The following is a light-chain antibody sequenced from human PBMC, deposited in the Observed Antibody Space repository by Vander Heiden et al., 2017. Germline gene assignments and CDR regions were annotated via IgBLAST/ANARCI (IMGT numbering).Light chain of an antibody. J-gene: IGKJ1*01. V-gene: IGKV1-8*01. CDR3: QQDDSYPQT. CDR2: AAS. Sequence: AIRMTQSPSSFSASTGDRVTITCRASQGISSYLAWYQQKPGKAPKLLIYAASTLQSGVPSRFSRSGSGTDFTLTISCLQSEDFATYYCQQDDSYPQTFGQGTKVEIK. CDR1: QGISSY.